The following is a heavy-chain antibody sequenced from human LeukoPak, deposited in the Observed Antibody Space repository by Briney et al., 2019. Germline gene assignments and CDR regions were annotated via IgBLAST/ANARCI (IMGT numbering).Heavy chain of an antibody. Sequence: GGSLRLSCAASGFTFSDYYMSWIRQAPGKGLEWVSYISSSSSYTNYVDSVKGRFTISRDNAKNSLYLQMNSLRAEDTAVYHCARDFRRSSSWPFDYWGRGTLVTVSS. CDR3: ARDFRRSSSWPFDY. V-gene: IGHV3-11*06. D-gene: IGHD6-13*01. CDR2: ISSSSSYT. J-gene: IGHJ4*02. CDR1: GFTFSDYY.